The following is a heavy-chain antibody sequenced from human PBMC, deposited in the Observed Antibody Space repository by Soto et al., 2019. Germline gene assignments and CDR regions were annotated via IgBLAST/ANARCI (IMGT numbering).Heavy chain of an antibody. J-gene: IGHJ5*02. CDR2: ISAYNGNT. CDR1: GYTFTSYG. CDR3: ARDKEPRPHYYDSSGYYSWFDP. V-gene: IGHV1-18*01. Sequence: QVQLVQSGAEVKKPGASVKVSCKASGYTFTSYGISWVRQAPGQGLEWMGWISAYNGNTNYAQKLQGRVTMTTDTSTSTAYMELRSLRSDDTAVYYCARDKEPRPHYYDSSGYYSWFDPWGQGTLVTVSS. D-gene: IGHD3-22*01.